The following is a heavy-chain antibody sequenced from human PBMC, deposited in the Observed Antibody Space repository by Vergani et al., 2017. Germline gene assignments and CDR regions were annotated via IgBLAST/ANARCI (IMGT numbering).Heavy chain of an antibody. D-gene: IGHD2-15*01. Sequence: QVQLVESGGGVVQPGRSLRLSCAASGFTFSSYGMHWVRQAPGKGLEWVAVMWYDGSNKYYADSVKGRFTISRDNSKNTLYLQMNSLRAEDTAVYYCARSTPLGWFDPWGQGTLVTVSS. J-gene: IGHJ5*02. CDR3: ARSTPLGWFDP. CDR1: GFTFSSYG. CDR2: MWYDGSNK. V-gene: IGHV3-33*01.